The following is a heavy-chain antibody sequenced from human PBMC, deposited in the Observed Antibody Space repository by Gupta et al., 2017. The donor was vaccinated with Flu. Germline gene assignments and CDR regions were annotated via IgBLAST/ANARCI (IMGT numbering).Heavy chain of an antibody. CDR1: GGTFSNNA. CDR2: IIPIVGTI. J-gene: IGHJ6*04. D-gene: IGHD4-17*01. CDR3: ARDRTTSSVRPEYDMDV. Sequence: QVQLVQTGAAVKKPGSSVKVSSMASGGTFSNNAISWVRQAPGQGLEWMGGIIPIVGTINYSQKFQGRVTITAEESTSTLYMDLSSLRSEDTAVYYCARDRTTSSVRPEYDMDVWGKGTTVTVSS. V-gene: IGHV1-69*01.